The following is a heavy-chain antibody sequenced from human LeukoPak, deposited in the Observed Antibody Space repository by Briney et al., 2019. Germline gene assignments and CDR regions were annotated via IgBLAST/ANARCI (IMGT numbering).Heavy chain of an antibody. CDR2: IYYSGST. CDR1: GGSIRSYY. Sequence: SETLSLTCTVSGGSIRSYYWSWIRQPPGKGLEWIGYIYYSGSTNYNPSLKSRVTISVDTSKNQFSLKLSSVTAADTAVYYCARVTYYDILTGFPSGMDVWGKGTTVTVSS. V-gene: IGHV4-59*01. D-gene: IGHD3-9*01. J-gene: IGHJ6*04. CDR3: ARVTYYDILTGFPSGMDV.